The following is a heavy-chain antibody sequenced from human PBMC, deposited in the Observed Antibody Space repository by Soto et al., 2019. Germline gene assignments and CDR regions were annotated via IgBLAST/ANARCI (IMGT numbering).Heavy chain of an antibody. Sequence: QITLKESGPTLVKPTQTLTLTCTFSGFSLSTSGVGVGWIRQPPGKALEWLALIYWDDDKRYSPSLKSRLTITKDTSKNQVVLTMTNMDPVDTATYYCAHLYYYDSSGYYPFVYWGQGTLVTVSS. J-gene: IGHJ4*02. CDR1: GFSLSTSGVG. CDR2: IYWDDDK. V-gene: IGHV2-5*02. D-gene: IGHD3-22*01. CDR3: AHLYYYDSSGYYPFVY.